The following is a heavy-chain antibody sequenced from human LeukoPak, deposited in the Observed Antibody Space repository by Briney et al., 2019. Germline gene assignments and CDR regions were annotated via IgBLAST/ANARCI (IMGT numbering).Heavy chain of an antibody. J-gene: IGHJ4*02. V-gene: IGHV3-23*01. CDR3: AKFLGATTFIFDY. D-gene: IGHD1-26*01. Sequence: PGGSLRLSCAASGFTFSSYAMSWVRQAPGEGLEWVSTISGSGGSTYYADSVKGRFTISRDNSKNTLYLQMNSLRAEDTAVYYCAKFLGATTFIFDYWGQGTLVTASS. CDR1: GFTFSSYA. CDR2: ISGSGGST.